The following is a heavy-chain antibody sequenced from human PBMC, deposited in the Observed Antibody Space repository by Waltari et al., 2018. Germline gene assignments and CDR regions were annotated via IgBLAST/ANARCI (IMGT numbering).Heavy chain of an antibody. Sequence: EVQLLESGGGLVQPGGSLRLSCAASGFTFTSYDMSWVRQAPGKGLEWVSAISGSGCSTYYADSVKCRFTISRDKSKNTLYLQMNSLRAEDTAVYYCAKKNREIGYGWYYYGMDVWGQGTTVTVSS. D-gene: IGHD3-22*01. CDR3: AKKNREIGYGWYYYGMDV. CDR2: ISGSGCST. J-gene: IGHJ6*02. V-gene: IGHV3-23*01. CDR1: GFTFTSYD.